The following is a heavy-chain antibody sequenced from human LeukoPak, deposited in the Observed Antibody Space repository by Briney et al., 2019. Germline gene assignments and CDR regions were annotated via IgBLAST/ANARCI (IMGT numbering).Heavy chain of an antibody. V-gene: IGHV3-15*04. Sequence: GGSLRLSCAASGFTFNYAWMSWVRQVPGKGLEWVGQTVSEIDGGTTDFAAPVKGRFTISRDDSKNTLYLQMNSLTSEDTAVYYCTQGSGQYFDYWGQGTLVTVSS. D-gene: IGHD2-15*01. CDR3: TQGSGQYFDY. CDR1: GFTFNYAW. J-gene: IGHJ4*02. CDR2: TVSEIDGGTT.